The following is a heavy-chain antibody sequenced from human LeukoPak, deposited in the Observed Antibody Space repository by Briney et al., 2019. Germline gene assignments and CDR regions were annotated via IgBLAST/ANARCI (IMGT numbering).Heavy chain of an antibody. CDR1: GGSISSSSYY. V-gene: IGHV4-39*01. CDR3: ARPKSYVGSPFDY. D-gene: IGHD2-15*01. Sequence: SETLSLTCTVSGGSISSSSYYWGWIRQPPGKGLEWIGSIYYSGSTYYNPSLKSRVTISVDTSKNQFSLKLSSVTAADTAVYYCARPKSYVGSPFDYWGQGTLVTVSS. J-gene: IGHJ4*02. CDR2: IYYSGST.